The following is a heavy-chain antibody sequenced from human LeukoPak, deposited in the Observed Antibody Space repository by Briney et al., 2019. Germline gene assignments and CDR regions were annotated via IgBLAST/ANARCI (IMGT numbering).Heavy chain of an antibody. CDR3: TRHQSPYLDAFDV. V-gene: IGHV3-49*04. J-gene: IGHJ3*01. CDR1: TFTFGDYP. CDR2: IKTKPFGGTS. Sequence: SLRLSCTSATFTFGDYPLSWVRQAPGRGLEWITFIKTKPFGGTSEYAASVKGRFTFSRDDSKNIAYLQMNRLNTEDTAVYYCTRHQSPYLDAFDVWGQGTTVTVSS. D-gene: IGHD2-2*01.